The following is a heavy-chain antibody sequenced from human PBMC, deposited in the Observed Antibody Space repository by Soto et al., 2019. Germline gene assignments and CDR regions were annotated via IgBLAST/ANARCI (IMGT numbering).Heavy chain of an antibody. Sequence: ASVKVSCKASGYTFTSYYLQWVRQAHGQGLEWMGVINPSGGGTKYAQKFQGRVTMTKDTSTSTVYMDLSSLRSEDTAVYFCARINLSYDSSGYVDLWGQGTLVTVSS. J-gene: IGHJ5*02. CDR3: ARINLSYDSSGYVDL. CDR2: INPSGGGT. V-gene: IGHV1-46*01. D-gene: IGHD3-22*01. CDR1: GYTFTSYY.